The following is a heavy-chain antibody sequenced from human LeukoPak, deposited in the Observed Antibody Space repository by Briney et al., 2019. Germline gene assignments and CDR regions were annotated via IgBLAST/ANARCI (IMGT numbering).Heavy chain of an antibody. CDR1: GFTLSTYW. Sequence: PGGSLRLSCVASGFTLSTYWMHWVRQAPGKGLVWVSRINSDGSATSYADSVMVRFTISRDSAKNTLYLQMNSLRDEDTAVYYCARARTSYGSGSSYHDYWGQGTLVTVSS. CDR3: ARARTSYGSGSSYHDY. V-gene: IGHV3-74*01. CDR2: INSDGSAT. D-gene: IGHD3-10*01. J-gene: IGHJ4*02.